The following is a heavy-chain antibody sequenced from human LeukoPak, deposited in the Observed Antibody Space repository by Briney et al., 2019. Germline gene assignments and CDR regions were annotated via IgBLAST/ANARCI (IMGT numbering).Heavy chain of an antibody. Sequence: ASVKVSCKASGGTFSSYAISWVRQAPGQGLEWMGRIIPIFGIANYAQKFQGRVTITADKSTSTAYMELSSLRSEDTAVYYCARVLYLQPDHFDYWGQGTLVTVSS. CDR2: IIPIFGIA. J-gene: IGHJ4*02. V-gene: IGHV1-69*04. CDR3: ARVLYLQPDHFDY. CDR1: GGTFSSYA. D-gene: IGHD1-1*01.